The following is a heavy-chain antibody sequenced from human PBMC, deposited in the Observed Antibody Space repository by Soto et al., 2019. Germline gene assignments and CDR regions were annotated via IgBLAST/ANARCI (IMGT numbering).Heavy chain of an antibody. CDR1: GGSFSGYY. Sequence: PSETLSLTCGVYGGSFSGYYWNWIRQPPGKGLEWIGEINHSGSTNYNPSLKSRATISVDTAKNQFSLKVRYVTAADTAVYYCARGPLWSPEDSRFDPWGQGTLVTVSS. J-gene: IGHJ5*02. V-gene: IGHV4-34*01. CDR2: INHSGST. CDR3: ARGPLWSPEDSRFDP. D-gene: IGHD3-3*01.